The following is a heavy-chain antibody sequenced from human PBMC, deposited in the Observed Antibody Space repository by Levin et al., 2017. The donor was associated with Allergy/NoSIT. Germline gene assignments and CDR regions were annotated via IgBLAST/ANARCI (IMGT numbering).Heavy chain of an antibody. J-gene: IGHJ3*02. CDR1: GFTFSSYW. Sequence: LSLTCAASGFTFSSYWMSWVRQAPGKGLEWVANIKQDGSEKYYVDSVKGRFTISRDNAKNSLYLQMNSLRAEDTAVYYCARDQANPYYDSSGGDAFDIWGQGTMVTVSS. V-gene: IGHV3-7*01. D-gene: IGHD3-22*01. CDR3: ARDQANPYYDSSGGDAFDI. CDR2: IKQDGSEK.